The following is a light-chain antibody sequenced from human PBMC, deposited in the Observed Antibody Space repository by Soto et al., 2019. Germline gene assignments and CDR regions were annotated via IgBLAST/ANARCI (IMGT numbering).Light chain of an antibody. CDR3: QQYYTTPYP. V-gene: IGKV4-1*01. J-gene: IGKJ2*01. CDR1: QSVLYTSNNKNY. CDR2: WAS. Sequence: DIVMTQSPDSLAVSLGERATINCKSSQSVLYTSNNKNYFAWYQQKPGQPPKLLIYWASTRQSGVPDRFSGSGSGTEFTLTISSLQAEEVAVYYCQQYYTTPYPFGQGTNLEIK.